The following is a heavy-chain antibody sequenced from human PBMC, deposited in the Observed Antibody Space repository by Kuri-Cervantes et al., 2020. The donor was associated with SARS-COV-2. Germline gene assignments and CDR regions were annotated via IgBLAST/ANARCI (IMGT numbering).Heavy chain of an antibody. CDR3: AREIPEYCSGGSCYSPSTRVFDY. Sequence: SETLSLTCAVSGGSISSSNWWSWVRQPPGKGLEWIGEIYHSGSTNYNPSLKSRVTISVDKSKNQFSLKLSSVTAADTAVYYCAREIPEYCSGGSCYSPSTRVFDYWGQGTLVTVSS. CDR1: GGSISSSNW. CDR2: IYHSGST. V-gene: IGHV4-4*02. D-gene: IGHD2-15*01. J-gene: IGHJ4*02.